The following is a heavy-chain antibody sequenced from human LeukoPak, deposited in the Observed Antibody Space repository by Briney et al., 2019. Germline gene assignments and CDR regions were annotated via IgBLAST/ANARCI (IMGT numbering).Heavy chain of an antibody. CDR1: GGSISSSNL. D-gene: IGHD3-10*01. J-gene: IGHJ3*02. CDR2: IYHSGST. V-gene: IGHV4-4*02. CDR3: ARSTFGSGSYYPGDAFDI. Sequence: SETLSLTCAVSGGSISSSNLWSWVRQPPGKGLEWIGEIYHSGSTNYNPSLKSRVTISVDKSKNQFSLKLSSVTAADTAVYYCARSTFGSGSYYPGDAFDIWGQGTMVTVSS.